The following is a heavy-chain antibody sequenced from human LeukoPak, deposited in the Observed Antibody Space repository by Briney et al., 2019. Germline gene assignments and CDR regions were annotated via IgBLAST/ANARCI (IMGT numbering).Heavy chain of an antibody. D-gene: IGHD6-19*01. CDR3: AKASTSGWFPFDY. Sequence: GGSLRLSCAASGFTFSSFAMHWVRQAPGKGLEYLSAIYSDGSRTYYADSVKGRFTISRDYSKNTLYLQMNSLRAEDTAVYYCAKASTSGWFPFDYWGQGTLVTVSS. V-gene: IGHV3-64*04. CDR1: GFTFSSFA. CDR2: IYSDGSRT. J-gene: IGHJ4*02.